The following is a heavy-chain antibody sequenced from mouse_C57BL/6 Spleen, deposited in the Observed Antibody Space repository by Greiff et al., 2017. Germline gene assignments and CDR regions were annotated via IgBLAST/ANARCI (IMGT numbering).Heavy chain of an antibody. CDR3: AGDHCITTVVAPDFDY. Sequence: QVQLQQSGAELARPGASVKLSCKASGYTFTSYGISWVKQRTGQGLEWIGEIYPRSGNTYYNEKFKGKATLTADKSSSTAYMELLSLTSEDSAVYFCAGDHCITTVVAPDFDYWGQGTTLTVSS. CDR2: IYPRSGNT. D-gene: IGHD1-1*01. CDR1: GYTFTSYG. V-gene: IGHV1-81*01. J-gene: IGHJ2*01.